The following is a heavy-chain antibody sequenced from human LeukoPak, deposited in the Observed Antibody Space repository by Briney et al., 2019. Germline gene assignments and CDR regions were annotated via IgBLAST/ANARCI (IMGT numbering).Heavy chain of an antibody. Sequence: PGGSLRLSCAASGFTFSSYAMHWVRQAPGKGLEWVAVISYDGSNKYYADSVKGRFTISRDNSKNTLYLQMNSLRAEDTAVYYCARDCSWYFDDWGQGTLVTVSS. J-gene: IGHJ4*02. CDR3: ARDCSWYFDD. D-gene: IGHD6-13*01. CDR1: GFTFSSYA. CDR2: ISYDGSNK. V-gene: IGHV3-30-3*01.